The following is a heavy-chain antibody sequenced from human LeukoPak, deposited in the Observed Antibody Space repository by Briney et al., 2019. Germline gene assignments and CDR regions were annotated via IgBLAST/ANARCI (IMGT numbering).Heavy chain of an antibody. V-gene: IGHV4-59*01. J-gene: IGHJ4*02. CDR2: IFYTGST. Sequence: PSETLSLTCTVSGGSLSNNYWSWIRQPPGKGLEWIGYIFYTGSTYYNPSLESRVTISVDTSRNQFSLTLTSVTAADTAVYYCARDDPLPSSWGQGTLVTVSS. CDR3: ARDDPLPSS. CDR1: GGSLSNNY.